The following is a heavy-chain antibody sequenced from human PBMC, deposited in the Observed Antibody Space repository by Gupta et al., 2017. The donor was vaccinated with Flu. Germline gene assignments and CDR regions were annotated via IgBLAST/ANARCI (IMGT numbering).Heavy chain of an antibody. J-gene: IGHJ4*02. CDR1: GFNFWSYE. Sequence: EVQLVESGGGLVQHGGSLRLSCAASGFNFWSYEMSWVRQAPGRGLEWVSFIISSEITYYTDPVRCRFTSSRDNANNSLYLQMSSLRDEDTAVYYCARGHWDNWGQGTLVTVSS. CDR2: IISSEIT. V-gene: IGHV3-48*03. CDR3: ARGHWDN.